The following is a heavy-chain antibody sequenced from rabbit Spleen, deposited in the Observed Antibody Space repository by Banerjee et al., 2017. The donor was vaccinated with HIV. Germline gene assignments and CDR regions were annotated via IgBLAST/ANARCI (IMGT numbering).Heavy chain of an antibody. D-gene: IGHD1-1*01. CDR1: GFHISRIYY. J-gene: IGHJ4*01. V-gene: IGHV1S45*01. CDR2: IYSGCSGST. Sequence: EQLVESGGDLVKPGESLTLTCTACGFHISRIYYMCWGRLASGKGLEWIACIYSGCSGSTYYASWANGRFTISKTSSPTVTLQMTSLAAADTATYFCARDTIGASSGYSYFELWGPGHPGHRL. CDR3: ARDTIGASSGYSYFEL.